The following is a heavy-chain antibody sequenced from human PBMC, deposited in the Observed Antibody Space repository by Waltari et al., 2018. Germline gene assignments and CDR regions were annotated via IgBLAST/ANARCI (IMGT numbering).Heavy chain of an antibody. CDR2: IGGSGGST. Sequence: EVQLLESGGGLVQPGGSLRLSCAASGFTFSSYAMSWVRQAPGKGLEWVSAIGGSGGSTDDEGAVKGRFTISRDNSKNKLYLQMNSLRAEDTAVYYCAKRSKDGFHAFDIWGQGTMVTVSS. D-gene: IGHD4-4*01. V-gene: IGHV3-23*01. CDR3: AKRSKDGFHAFDI. CDR1: GFTFSSYA. J-gene: IGHJ3*02.